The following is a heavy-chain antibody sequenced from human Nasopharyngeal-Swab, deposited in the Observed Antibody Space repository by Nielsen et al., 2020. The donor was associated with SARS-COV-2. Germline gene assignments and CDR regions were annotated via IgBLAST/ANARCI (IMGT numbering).Heavy chain of an antibody. Sequence: GSLRLSCAVYGGSFSGYYWSWIRQPPGKGLEWIGEINHSGSTNYNPSLKGRVAISVDTSKNQFSLKLSSVTAADTAVYYCARGGSSSWYYYYYGMDVWGQGTTVTVSS. CDR1: GGSFSGYY. CDR2: INHSGST. J-gene: IGHJ6*02. D-gene: IGHD6-13*01. CDR3: ARGGSSSWYYYYYGMDV. V-gene: IGHV4-34*01.